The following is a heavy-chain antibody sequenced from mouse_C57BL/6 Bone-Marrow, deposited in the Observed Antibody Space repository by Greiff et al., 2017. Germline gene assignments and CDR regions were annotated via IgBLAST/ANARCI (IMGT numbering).Heavy chain of an antibody. Sequence: EVQLQQSGPELVKPGASVKISCKASGYSFTGYYMNWVKQSPEKSLEWIGEINPSTGGTTYNQKFKAKATLTVDKSSSTAYMQLKSLTSEDSAVYYCARRSDGYYVAYWGQGTLVTVSA. CDR3: ARRSDGYYVAY. J-gene: IGHJ3*01. CDR1: GYSFTGYY. CDR2: INPSTGGT. D-gene: IGHD2-3*01. V-gene: IGHV1-42*01.